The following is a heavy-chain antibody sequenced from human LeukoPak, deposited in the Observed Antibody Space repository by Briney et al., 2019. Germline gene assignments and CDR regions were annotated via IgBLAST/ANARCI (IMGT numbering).Heavy chain of an antibody. V-gene: IGHV1-2*02. CDR3: ARVRYSGSYPPGY. CDR1: GYTFTGYY. CDR2: INPNSGGT. D-gene: IGHD1-26*01. J-gene: IGHJ4*02. Sequence: ASVKVSCKASGYTFTGYYMHWVRQAPGQGLEWMGWINPNSGGTNYAQKFQGRVTMTRDTSISTAYMELSRLRSDDTAVYYCARVRYSGSYPPGYWGQGTLVPVSS.